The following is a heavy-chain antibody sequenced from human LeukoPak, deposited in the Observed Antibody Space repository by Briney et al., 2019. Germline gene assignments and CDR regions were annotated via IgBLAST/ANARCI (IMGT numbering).Heavy chain of an antibody. CDR3: ARDEGIAAAGTSFDY. Sequence: GGSLRLSCAASGFTFSSFGIHWVRQAPGKGLEWVAFIRYDGSNKYYADSVKGRFTISRDNPKNTLYLQMNSLRAEDTAVYYCARDEGIAAAGTSFDYWGQGTLVTVSS. CDR2: IRYDGSNK. CDR1: GFTFSSFG. V-gene: IGHV3-30*02. D-gene: IGHD6-13*01. J-gene: IGHJ4*02.